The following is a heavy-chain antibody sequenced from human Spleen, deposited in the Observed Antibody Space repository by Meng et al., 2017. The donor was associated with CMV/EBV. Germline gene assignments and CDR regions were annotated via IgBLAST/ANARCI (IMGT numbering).Heavy chain of an antibody. CDR2: IWYDGSNK. D-gene: IGHD3-16*01. Sequence: GGSLRLSCAASGFTFSSYGMHWVRQAPGKGLEWVAVIWYDGSNKYYADSVKGRFTISRDNSKNTLYLQMNSLRAEDTAVYYCARMGEFTSGSTFYYYGMVVWGHGTTVTVSS. CDR1: GFTFSSYG. V-gene: IGHV3-30*19. J-gene: IGHJ6*02. CDR3: ARMGEFTSGSTFYYYGMVV.